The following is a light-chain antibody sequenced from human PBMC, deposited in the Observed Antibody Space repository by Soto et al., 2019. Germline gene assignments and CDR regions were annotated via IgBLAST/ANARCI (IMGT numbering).Light chain of an antibody. V-gene: IGLV4-69*01. J-gene: IGLJ2*01. CDR3: QTWGSGIVV. CDR2: LNSDGSH. Sequence: QSMLTQSPSASASLGASVKLTCTLSSGHSNYAIAWHQQQSEKGPRYLMKLNSDGSHNKGDGIPDRFSGSSSGAERYLTISSLQSEDEADYYCQTWGSGIVVFGGGTKLTVL. CDR1: SGHSNYA.